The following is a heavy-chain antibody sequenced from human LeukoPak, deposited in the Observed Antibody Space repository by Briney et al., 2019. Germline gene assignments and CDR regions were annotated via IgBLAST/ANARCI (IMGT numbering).Heavy chain of an antibody. J-gene: IGHJ3*02. CDR1: GFTFSSYS. CDR2: ISSSSSYI. CDR3: ARDGGSANAFDI. Sequence: AGASLRLSCAASGFTFSSYSMNWVRQAPGKGLEWVSSISSSSSYIYYADSVKGRFTISRDNAKNSLYLQMNSLRAEDTAVYYCARDGGSANAFDIWGQGTMVTVSS. V-gene: IGHV3-21*01. D-gene: IGHD3-16*01.